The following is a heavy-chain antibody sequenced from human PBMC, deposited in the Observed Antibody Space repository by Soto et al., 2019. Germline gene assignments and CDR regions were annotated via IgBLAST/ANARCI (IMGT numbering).Heavy chain of an antibody. CDR1: GGSFSNYI. J-gene: IGHJ4*02. V-gene: IGHV1-69*01. D-gene: IGHD6-19*01. Sequence: QVHLVQSGAEVKKPGSSVKVSCKASGGSFSNYIFAWVRQAPGQGLEWMGGTIPMFATAQYAQKLQGRVTITADEATSTVYMDLTSLTSDDTAVYYCARGLFGQQWLVGFDTWGQGTLGTGSS. CDR3: ARGLFGQQWLVGFDT. CDR2: TIPMFATA.